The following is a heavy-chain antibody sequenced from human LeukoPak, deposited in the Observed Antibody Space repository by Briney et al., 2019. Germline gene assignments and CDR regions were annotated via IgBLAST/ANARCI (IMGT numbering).Heavy chain of an antibody. J-gene: IGHJ4*02. Sequence: PGGSLRLSCAASGFTFSTYLIHWVRQAPGKGLVWVSRITGDGTNTLYADSVQGRFTISRDNAKNSMSLQMNSLRAEDTAVYYCTREGILAGVDYWGQGTLVTVSS. CDR2: ITGDGTNT. V-gene: IGHV3-74*01. CDR3: TREGILAGVDY. D-gene: IGHD6-13*01. CDR1: GFTFSTYL.